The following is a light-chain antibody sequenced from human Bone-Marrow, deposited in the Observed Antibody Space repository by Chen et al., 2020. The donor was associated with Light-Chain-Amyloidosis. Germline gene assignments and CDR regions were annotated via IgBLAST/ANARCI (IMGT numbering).Light chain of an antibody. V-gene: IGKV4-1*01. J-gene: IGKJ1*01. CDR2: WTS. CDR3: QKYYSSPWT. Sequence: DIVMTQSPDSLAVSLGERATINCKSSQNVLYSSNNKNYLAWYQQRPGQPPKLLIYWTSTREFGVPDRFRXSGSGXDFTLTISSLXAEDVXVYYCQKYYSSPWTFGQGTRVEIK. CDR1: QNVLYSSNNKNY.